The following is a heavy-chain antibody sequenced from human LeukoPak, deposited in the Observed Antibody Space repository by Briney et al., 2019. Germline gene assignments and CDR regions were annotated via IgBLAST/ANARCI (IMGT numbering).Heavy chain of an antibody. V-gene: IGHV3-30*18. CDR3: AKKSPGTYYAPPDY. J-gene: IGHJ4*02. D-gene: IGHD3-10*01. CDR1: GFTFSSYG. Sequence: PGGSLRLSCAASGFTFSSYGMHWVCQAPGKGLEWVAVTSYDGSNKNYADSVKGRFTISRDNSKNTLYLQMNSLRAEDTAVYYCAKKSPGTYYAPPDYWGQGTLVTVSS. CDR2: TSYDGSNK.